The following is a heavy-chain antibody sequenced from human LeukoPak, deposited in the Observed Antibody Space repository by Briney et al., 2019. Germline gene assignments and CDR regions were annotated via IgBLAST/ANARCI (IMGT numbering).Heavy chain of an antibody. J-gene: IGHJ4*02. Sequence: PGGSLRLSCAASGFIFSSYWMTWVRQAPGKGLEWVANIKQDGSEKYYVDSVKGRFTISRDNAENSLFLQMNSLRVDDTAVYYCAVRRQQLVPYWGRGTLVTVSS. D-gene: IGHD6-13*01. CDR1: GFIFSSYW. V-gene: IGHV3-7*01. CDR3: AVRRQQLVPY. CDR2: IKQDGSEK.